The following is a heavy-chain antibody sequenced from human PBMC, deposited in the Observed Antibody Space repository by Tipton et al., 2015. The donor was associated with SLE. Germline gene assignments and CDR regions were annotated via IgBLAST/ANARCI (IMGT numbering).Heavy chain of an antibody. CDR2: TSTDGNNN. CDR1: GFTFSDFA. J-gene: IGHJ4*02. Sequence: RSLRLSCAASGFTFSDFAMHWVRQAPGKGLEWVAATSTDGNNNFYADSVKGRFTISRENSRNTLWLQMSSLRPEDTAIYYCARDLNWGCDYWGQGTLVTVSS. D-gene: IGHD7-27*01. CDR3: ARDLNWGCDY. V-gene: IGHV3-30*04.